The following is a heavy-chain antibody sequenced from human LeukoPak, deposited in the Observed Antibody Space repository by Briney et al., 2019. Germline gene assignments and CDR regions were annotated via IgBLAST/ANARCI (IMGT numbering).Heavy chain of an antibody. CDR2: ISWNSGSI. Sequence: GGSLRLSCAASGFTFDDYAMHWVRQAPGKGLEWVSGISWNSGSIGYADSVKGRFTISRDNAKNSLYLQMNSLRAEDTAVYYCARGDILTGYYRVGAFDIWGQGTMVTVSS. CDR1: GFTFDDYA. CDR3: ARGDILTGYYRVGAFDI. V-gene: IGHV3-9*01. J-gene: IGHJ3*02. D-gene: IGHD3-9*01.